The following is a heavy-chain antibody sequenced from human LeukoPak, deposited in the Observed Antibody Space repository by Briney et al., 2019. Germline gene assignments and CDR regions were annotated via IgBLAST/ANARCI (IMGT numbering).Heavy chain of an antibody. CDR3: ARAFDSGYDSNYFDY. CDR1: GYPFTGYY. Sequence: GASVTVSFKASGYPFTGYYIHWVRQAPGQGLEWMGWINPDNGDTDYAQQFQDRVTMTRDTSISAAYMDLSRLISDDMAVYFCARAFDSGYDSNYFDYWGQGTLVTVSS. J-gene: IGHJ4*02. CDR2: INPDNGDT. V-gene: IGHV1-2*02. D-gene: IGHD5-12*01.